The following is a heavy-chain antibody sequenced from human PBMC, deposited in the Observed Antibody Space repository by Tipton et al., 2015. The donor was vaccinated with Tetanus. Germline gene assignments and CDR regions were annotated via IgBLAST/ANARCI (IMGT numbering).Heavy chain of an antibody. D-gene: IGHD3-16*01. V-gene: IGHV4-4*07. J-gene: IGHJ5*02. CDR3: ARALKQGANWFDP. Sequence: TLSLTCTVSGVSMIDSYWNWIRQPAGKGLEWIGRIYSSGTTNYDPSLRGRVTMSIDTSKNRFSLKLDSVTAADTAIYYCARALKQGANWFDPWGQGTPVTVSS. CDR1: GVSMIDSY. CDR2: IYSSGTT.